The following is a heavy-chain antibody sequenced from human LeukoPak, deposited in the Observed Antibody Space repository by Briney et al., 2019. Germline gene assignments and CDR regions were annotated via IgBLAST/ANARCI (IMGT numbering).Heavy chain of an antibody. CDR1: GGSISSFY. V-gene: IGHV4-59*08. D-gene: IGHD3-22*01. Sequence: PSETLSLTCTVSGGSISSFYWSWIRQPPGKGLEWIGYIYYSGSTNYNPSLKSRVTISVDTSKNQFSLKLSSVTAADTAVYYCARTDPVYYYDTLDAFDIWGQGTMVTVSS. J-gene: IGHJ3*02. CDR3: ARTDPVYYYDTLDAFDI. CDR2: IYYSGST.